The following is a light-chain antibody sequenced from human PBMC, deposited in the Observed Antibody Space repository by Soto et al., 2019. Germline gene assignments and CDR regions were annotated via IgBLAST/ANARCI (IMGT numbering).Light chain of an antibody. J-gene: IGKJ5*01. Sequence: AIQLTQSPSSLSASVGDRVTITCRASQSISPLLAWYQQKPGKAPNVLISEVSTLNSGVPSRFSGSGSGTDFTLTISSLQPEDFATYYCLQDYNYPPTFGQGTRLEIK. CDR2: EVS. CDR3: LQDYNYPPT. V-gene: IGKV1-6*01. CDR1: QSISPL.